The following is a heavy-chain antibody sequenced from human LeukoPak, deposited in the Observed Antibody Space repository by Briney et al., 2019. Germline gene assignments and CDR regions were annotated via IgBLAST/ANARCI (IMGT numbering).Heavy chain of an antibody. J-gene: IGHJ4*02. CDR2: IIPIFGTA. V-gene: IGHV1-69*13. Sequence: SVKVSCKASGYTFTGYYMHWVRQAPGQGLEWMGWIIPIFGTANYAEKFQGRVTITADESTSTAYMELSSLRSEDTAVYYCSRESVEGYYDSSGYPYFDYWGQGTLVTVSS. CDR3: SRESVEGYYDSSGYPYFDY. D-gene: IGHD3-22*01. CDR1: GYTFTGYY.